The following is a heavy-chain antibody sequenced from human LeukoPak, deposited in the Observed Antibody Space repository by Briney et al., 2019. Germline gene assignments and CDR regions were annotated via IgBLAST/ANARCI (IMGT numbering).Heavy chain of an antibody. CDR2: IIPIFGTA. J-gene: IGHJ3*02. CDR3: ARGLWDYGILTGYYTAQGDAFDI. V-gene: IGHV1-69*01. Sequence: SVKVSCKASGGTFSSYAISWVRQAPGQGLEWMGGIIPIFGTATYAQKFQGRVTITADESTSTAYMELSSLRSEDTAVYYCARGLWDYGILTGYYTAQGDAFDIWGQGTMVTVSS. CDR1: GGTFSSYA. D-gene: IGHD3-9*01.